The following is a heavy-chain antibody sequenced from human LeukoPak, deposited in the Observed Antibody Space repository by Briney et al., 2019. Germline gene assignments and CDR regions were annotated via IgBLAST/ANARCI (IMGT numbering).Heavy chain of an antibody. Sequence: ASVRVSCTAAGSTVTGYYMHWVRRAPGQRLEGRGWINPNMGCTNYAQKYQRRVTVTRDTSISTASMDLSRLRSDAAAVYYCTRDIASAVAGTVWGQGTLVTVSS. V-gene: IGHV1-2*02. CDR2: INPNMGCT. D-gene: IGHD6-19*01. J-gene: IGHJ4*02. CDR1: GSTVTGYY. CDR3: TRDIASAVAGTV.